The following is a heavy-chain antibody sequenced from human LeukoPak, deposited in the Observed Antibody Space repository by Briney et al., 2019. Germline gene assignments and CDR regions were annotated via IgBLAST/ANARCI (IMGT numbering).Heavy chain of an antibody. J-gene: IGHJ4*02. V-gene: IGHV3-23*01. Sequence: PAGGSLRLSCAASGFTFSSYAMSWVRQAPGKGLEWVSAISGSGGSTYYADSVKGRFTISRDNSKNTLYLQMNSLRAEDTAVYYCAKTPPHDYSNRLGFGYFDYWGQGTLVTVSS. D-gene: IGHD4-11*01. CDR3: AKTPPHDYSNRLGFGYFDY. CDR2: ISGSGGST. CDR1: GFTFSSYA.